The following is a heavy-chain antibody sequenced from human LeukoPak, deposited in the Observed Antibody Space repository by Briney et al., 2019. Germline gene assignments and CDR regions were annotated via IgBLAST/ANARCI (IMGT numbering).Heavy chain of an antibody. V-gene: IGHV4-4*02. J-gene: IGHJ4*02. CDR3: ARGLWFGEFYYFDS. CDR1: GGSISSSNW. CDR2: IYHSGST. D-gene: IGHD3-10*01. Sequence: SSETLSLTCAVSGGSISSSNWWSWVRQPPGKGLEGIGEIYHSGSTNYNPSLKSRVTISVDKSKNQFSLKLSSVTAADTAVYYCARGLWFGEFYYFDSWGQGTLVTVSS.